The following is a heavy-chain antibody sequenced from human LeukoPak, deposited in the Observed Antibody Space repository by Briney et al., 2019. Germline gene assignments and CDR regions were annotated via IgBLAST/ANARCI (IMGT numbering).Heavy chain of an antibody. J-gene: IGHJ3*02. CDR2: ISSTGGTI. CDR3: VRGYSRAAFDI. CDR1: GFTFSNYV. Sequence: GGSLRLSCVGSGFTFSNYVMNWVRQAPGKGLEWVSFISSTGGTIYSAVAVKGRFTVYRDNAKTSLLLQMHSLRAEDAALYYCVRGYSRAAFDIWGQGTMVTVSS. V-gene: IGHV3-48*01. D-gene: IGHD2-15*01.